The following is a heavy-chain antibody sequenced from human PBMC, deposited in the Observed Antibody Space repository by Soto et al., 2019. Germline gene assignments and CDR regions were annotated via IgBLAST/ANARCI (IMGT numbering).Heavy chain of an antibody. Sequence: QLQLQESGPGLVKPSETLSLTCTVSGGSISSSSYYWGWIRQPPGKGLEWIGSIYYSGSTYYNPSLKSRVTISVDTSKNHFSLKLSSVTAADTAVYYCARLDYGGNSGGPDYWGQGTLVTVSS. CDR2: IYYSGST. J-gene: IGHJ4*02. CDR3: ARLDYGGNSGGPDY. D-gene: IGHD4-17*01. V-gene: IGHV4-39*02. CDR1: GGSISSSSYY.